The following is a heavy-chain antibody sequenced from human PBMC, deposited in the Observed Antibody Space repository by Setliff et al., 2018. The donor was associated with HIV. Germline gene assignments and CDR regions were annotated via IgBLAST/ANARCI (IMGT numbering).Heavy chain of an antibody. V-gene: IGHV7-4-1*02. Sequence: GASVKVSCKASGYTFINYAMNWVRQAPGQGLEWMGWINTNTGSPTYAQAFTGRFVFSVDTSVTTAYLQISSLKAEDTAVYYSARALYGDYGGDINWFDPWGQGTLVTVSS. CDR3: ARALYGDYGGDINWFDP. J-gene: IGHJ5*02. D-gene: IGHD4-17*01. CDR2: INTNTGSP. CDR1: GYTFINYA.